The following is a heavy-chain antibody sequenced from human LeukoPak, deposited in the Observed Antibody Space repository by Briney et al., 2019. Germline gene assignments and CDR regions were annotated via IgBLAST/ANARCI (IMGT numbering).Heavy chain of an antibody. CDR2: IYYSGST. CDR1: GDSISSGDYY. CDR3: AREKISGSYCDY. V-gene: IGHV4-30-4*01. Sequence: PSETLSLTCTVSGDSISSGDYYWIWIRQPPGKGLEWIGYIYYSGSTYYNPSLKSRVTISVDTSKNQFSLKLSSVTAADTAVYYCAREKISGSYCDYWGQGTLVTVSS. D-gene: IGHD1-26*01. J-gene: IGHJ4*02.